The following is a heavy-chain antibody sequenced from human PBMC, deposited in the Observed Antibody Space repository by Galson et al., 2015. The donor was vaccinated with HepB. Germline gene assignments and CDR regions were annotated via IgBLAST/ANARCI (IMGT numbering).Heavy chain of an antibody. Sequence: SLRLSCAASGFTFSSYWMSWVRQAPGKGLEWVANIKQDGSEKYYVDSVKGRFTISRDNAKNSLYLQMNSLRAEDTAVYYCARELNMVRGSIPLGGMDVWGQGTTVTVSS. CDR2: IKQDGSEK. D-gene: IGHD3-10*01. CDR1: GFTFSSYW. J-gene: IGHJ6*02. CDR3: ARELNMVRGSIPLGGMDV. V-gene: IGHV3-7*03.